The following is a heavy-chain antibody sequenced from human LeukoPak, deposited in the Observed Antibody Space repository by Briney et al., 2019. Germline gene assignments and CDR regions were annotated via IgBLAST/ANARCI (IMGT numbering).Heavy chain of an antibody. D-gene: IGHD3-22*01. Sequence: PGGSLRLSCAASGFTFSSYAMSWVRQAPGKGLEWVSAISGSGGSTYYADSVKGRFTISRDNAKNSLYLQMNSLRAEDTAVYYCARAKTYYYDSSGYYPTFDPWGQGTLVTVSS. CDR3: ARAKTYYYDSSGYYPTFDP. CDR2: ISGSGGST. CDR1: GFTFSSYA. J-gene: IGHJ5*02. V-gene: IGHV3-23*01.